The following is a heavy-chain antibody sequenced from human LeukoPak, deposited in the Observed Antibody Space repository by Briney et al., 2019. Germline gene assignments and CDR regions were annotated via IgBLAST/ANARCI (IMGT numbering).Heavy chain of an antibody. CDR1: GLTFSSYG. CDR3: ARAPSAMVRDYFDD. J-gene: IGHJ4*02. Sequence: PGGSLRLSCAASGLTFSSYGMHWVRQAPGKGLEWVAFIRYDGSNKYYADSVKGRFTISRDNSKNTLYLQMNSLRAEDTAVYYCARAPSAMVRDYFDDWGQGTLVTVSS. V-gene: IGHV3-30*02. D-gene: IGHD5-18*01. CDR2: IRYDGSNK.